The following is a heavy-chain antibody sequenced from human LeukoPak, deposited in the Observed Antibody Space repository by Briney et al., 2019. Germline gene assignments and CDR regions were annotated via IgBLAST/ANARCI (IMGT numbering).Heavy chain of an antibody. CDR3: ARVAYCSSTNCYGFDY. J-gene: IGHJ4*02. D-gene: IGHD2-2*01. V-gene: IGHV4-34*01. Sequence: SETLSLTCSVYGGSFSAFYWNWIRQPPGKGLEWVGEVNHSGSTYYNPSLKSRVTFSVDTSKKQFSLKLTSVTAADTAVYYCARVAYCSSTNCYGFDYWGQGTLVTVSS. CDR1: GGSFSAFY. CDR2: VNHSGST.